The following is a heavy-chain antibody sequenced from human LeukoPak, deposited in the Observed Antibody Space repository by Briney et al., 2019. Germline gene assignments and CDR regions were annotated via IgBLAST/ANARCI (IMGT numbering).Heavy chain of an antibody. CDR1: GFTFSSYW. J-gene: IGHJ6*04. V-gene: IGHV3-7*03. Sequence: GGSLRLSCAASGFTFSSYWMSWVRQAQGKGLEWVANIRQDGSEKYYVDSVKGRFTISRDNAKNSLYLQMNSLRAEDTAVYYCAREWGYCSSTSCSYGMDVWGKGTTVTVSS. CDR3: AREWGYCSSTSCSYGMDV. CDR2: IRQDGSEK. D-gene: IGHD2-2*01.